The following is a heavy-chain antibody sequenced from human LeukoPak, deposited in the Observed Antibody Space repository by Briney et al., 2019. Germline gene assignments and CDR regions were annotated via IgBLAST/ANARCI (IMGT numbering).Heavy chain of an antibody. Sequence: GRTVRLSCAACGFVYSSYWMSWVRQAPGKGLEWVANIRQDGSERYYVDSVKGRFTISRDDAKNSLYLQMDSLRAEDTAVYYCARGAQWLAGRFDYWGQGTMVTVSS. CDR1: GFVYSSYW. D-gene: IGHD6-19*01. V-gene: IGHV3-7*03. CDR3: ARGAQWLAGRFDY. J-gene: IGHJ4*02. CDR2: IRQDGSER.